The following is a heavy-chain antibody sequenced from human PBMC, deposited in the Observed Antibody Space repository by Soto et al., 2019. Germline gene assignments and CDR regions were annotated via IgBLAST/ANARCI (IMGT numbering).Heavy chain of an antibody. V-gene: IGHV3-30-3*01. CDR1: GLTFSNIA. CDR3: ATDRALGATLGAIDF. Sequence: GGSIRLSCAASGLTFSNIAMHWVRQAPGKGLEWVAAISYDGTYRPYADFARGRFTISRDNSQKTLYLQMNSLRPEDTALYYCATDRALGATLGAIDFWGQGTLVTVSS. J-gene: IGHJ4*02. CDR2: ISYDGTYR. D-gene: IGHD1-26*01.